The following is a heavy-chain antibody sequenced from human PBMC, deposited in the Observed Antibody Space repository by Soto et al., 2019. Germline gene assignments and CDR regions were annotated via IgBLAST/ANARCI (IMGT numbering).Heavy chain of an antibody. D-gene: IGHD6-13*01. J-gene: IGHJ4*02. Sequence: QVQLVESGGGVIQSGRSLRLSCAASGFTFSSYAMHWVRQASGKGLEWVAVISYDGSNKYYADSVKGRFTISRDNSKNTLYLQMNSLRAEDTAVYYCARDLIAGVFDYWGQGTLVTVSS. V-gene: IGHV3-30-3*01. CDR3: ARDLIAGVFDY. CDR2: ISYDGSNK. CDR1: GFTFSSYA.